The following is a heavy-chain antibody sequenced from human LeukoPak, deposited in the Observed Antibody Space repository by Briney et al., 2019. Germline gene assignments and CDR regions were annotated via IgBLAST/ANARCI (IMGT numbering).Heavy chain of an antibody. J-gene: IGHJ5*01. CDR1: GYTFTGYY. Sequence: ASVKVSCKASGYTFTGYYMHWVRQAPGQGLEWMGRINPNSGGTNYAQKFQGRVTMTRDTSISTAYMELSGLRSDDTAVYYCARVSNGYSSSWYVSWGQGTLVTVSS. V-gene: IGHV1-2*06. CDR2: INPNSGGT. D-gene: IGHD6-13*01. CDR3: ARVSNGYSSSWYVS.